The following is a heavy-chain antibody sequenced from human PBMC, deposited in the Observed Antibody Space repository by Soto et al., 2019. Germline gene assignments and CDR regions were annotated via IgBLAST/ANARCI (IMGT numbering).Heavy chain of an antibody. CDR3: ARAPSDYDFWRGGVEDV. Sequence: SETLSLTCTVSGGSISSYYWSWIRQPPGKGLEWIGYIYYSGSTNYNPSLKSRVTISVDTSKNQFSLKLSSVTAADTAVYYCARAPSDYDFWRGGVEDVWGQGTMVTVSS. V-gene: IGHV4-59*01. J-gene: IGHJ6*02. CDR1: GGSISSYY. CDR2: IYYSGST. D-gene: IGHD3-3*01.